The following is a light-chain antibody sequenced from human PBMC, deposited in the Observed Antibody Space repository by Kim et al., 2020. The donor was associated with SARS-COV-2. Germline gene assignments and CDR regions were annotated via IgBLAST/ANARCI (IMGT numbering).Light chain of an antibody. J-gene: IGLJ2*01. V-gene: IGLV3-19*01. CDR1: SLRSYY. CDR2: GRN. CDR3: NSRDSNDNVV. Sequence: VALGQTVRITCQGDSLRSYYATWYQQKPGQAPIIVIYGRNNRPSGIPDRFSGSSSGNTASLTITGTQAGDEADYYCNSRDSNDNVVFGGGTQLTVL.